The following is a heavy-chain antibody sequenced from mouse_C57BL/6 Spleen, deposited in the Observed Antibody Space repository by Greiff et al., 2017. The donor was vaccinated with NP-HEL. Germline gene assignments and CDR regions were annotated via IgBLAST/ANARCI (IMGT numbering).Heavy chain of an antibody. V-gene: IGHV1-42*01. CDR1: GYSFTGYY. Sequence: EVQLQQSGPELVKPGASVKISCKASGYSFTGYYMNWVKQSPEKSLEWIGEINPSTGGTTYNQKFKAKATLTVDKSSSTAYMQLKSLTSEDSSVYYCARRGLGQDYWGKGTTLTVAS. J-gene: IGHJ2*01. CDR2: INPSTGGT. CDR3: ARRGLGQDY. D-gene: IGHD4-1*01.